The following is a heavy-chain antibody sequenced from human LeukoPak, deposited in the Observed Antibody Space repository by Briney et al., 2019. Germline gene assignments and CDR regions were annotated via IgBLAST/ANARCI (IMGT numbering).Heavy chain of an antibody. J-gene: IGHJ4*02. V-gene: IGHV4-61*09. CDR1: GGSISSDRYY. CDR2: IYTSGST. D-gene: IGHD2-15*01. CDR3: ARGDI. Sequence: SQTLSLTCTVSGGSISSDRYYWSWIRQPAGKGLEWIGHIYTSGSTNYNPSLKSRVTISVDKSKNQFSLKLSSVTAADTAVYYCARGDIGGQGTLATVSS.